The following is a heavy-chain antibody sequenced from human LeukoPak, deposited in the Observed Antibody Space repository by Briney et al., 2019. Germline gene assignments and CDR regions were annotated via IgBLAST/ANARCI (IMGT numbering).Heavy chain of an antibody. Sequence: WGSLRLSCSASGFTFSNYWMSWVRQAPGKGLEWVANIKRDGSEKYYVDSVKGRFTISRDNAKNSLYLQMNSLRVEDTAVYYYAGDRTGTPILWGQGTLVTVSS. CDR2: IKRDGSEK. CDR3: AGDRTGTPIL. J-gene: IGHJ4*02. CDR1: GFTFSNYW. D-gene: IGHD1-1*01. V-gene: IGHV3-7*01.